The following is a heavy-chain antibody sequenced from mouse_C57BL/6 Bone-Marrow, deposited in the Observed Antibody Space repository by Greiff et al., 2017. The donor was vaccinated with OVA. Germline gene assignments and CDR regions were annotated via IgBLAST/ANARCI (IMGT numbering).Heavy chain of an antibody. CDR2: IDPETGGT. CDR3: TRGYSNYYAMDY. D-gene: IGHD2-5*01. Sequence: VKLQESGAELVRPGASVTLSCKASGYTFTDYEMHWVKQTPVHGLEWLGAIDPETGGTASNQKFKGKAILTADKSSSTAYMELRSLTSEDSAVYYCTRGYSNYYAMDYWGQGTSVTVSS. CDR1: GYTFTDYE. V-gene: IGHV1-15*01. J-gene: IGHJ4*01.